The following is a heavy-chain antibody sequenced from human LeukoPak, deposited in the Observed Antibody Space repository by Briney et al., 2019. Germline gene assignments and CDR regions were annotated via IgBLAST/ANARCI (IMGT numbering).Heavy chain of an antibody. D-gene: IGHD5-24*01. CDR3: ARGGEGYNYVY. Sequence: PSETLSLTCTVSGGSISSANYYWNWIRQPPGKGPEWIGYISYSGSTHYNPSLKSRATISADTSKNQFSLKLTSMTAADTAVYHCARGGEGYNYVYWGQGTLVTVSS. CDR2: ISYSGST. V-gene: IGHV4-30-4*01. CDR1: GGSISSANYY. J-gene: IGHJ4*02.